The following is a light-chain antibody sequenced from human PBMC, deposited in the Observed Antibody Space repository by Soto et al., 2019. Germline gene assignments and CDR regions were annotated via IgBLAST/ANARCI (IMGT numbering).Light chain of an antibody. CDR2: GAS. Sequence: EIVLTQSPGTLSLSPGEGATLSCRASETLSSSYLHWYQQKPGQAPRLILFGASNRATGIPDRFSGSASGTEFPLTISRLEPEDFAVYYCQQYGSALPLTFGGGTRVETK. J-gene: IGKJ4*01. CDR1: ETLSSSY. CDR3: QQYGSALPLT. V-gene: IGKV3-20*01.